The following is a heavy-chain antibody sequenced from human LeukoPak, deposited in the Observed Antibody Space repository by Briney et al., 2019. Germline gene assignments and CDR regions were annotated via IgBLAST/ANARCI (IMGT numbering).Heavy chain of an antibody. V-gene: IGHV3-30-3*01. CDR1: GFTFSRYA. J-gene: IGHJ3*02. CDR3: AREFTSSAFDI. Sequence: GGSLRLSCAASGFTFSRYAMHWVRQAPDKGLELVAVISYDGSNKYYADSVKGRFTVSRDNSKNTLYLQMDSLRPDDTAVYYCAREFTSSAFDIWGQGTMVTVSS. CDR2: ISYDGSNK.